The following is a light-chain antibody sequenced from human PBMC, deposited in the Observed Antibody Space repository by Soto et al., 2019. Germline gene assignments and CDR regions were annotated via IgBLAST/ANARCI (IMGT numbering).Light chain of an antibody. CDR3: QAWDSSTGV. CDR2: QDS. V-gene: IGLV3-1*01. J-gene: IGLJ1*01. CDR1: KLGDKY. Sequence: SSELTQPPSVSVSPGQTASITCSGDKLGDKYACWYQQKPGQSPVLVMYQDSKRPSGIPERFSGSNSGNTATLTISGTQAMDEAAYYCQAWDSSTGVFGTGTKLTVL.